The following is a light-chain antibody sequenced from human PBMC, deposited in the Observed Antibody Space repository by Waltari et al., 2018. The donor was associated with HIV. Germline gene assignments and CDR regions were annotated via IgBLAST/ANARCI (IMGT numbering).Light chain of an antibody. V-gene: IGLV2-11*01. Sequence: HSSLTQPRSVSGSPGQSVTISCTGSSRDIGAYDYVSWFQKFPGRAPKLLIFDVNKRPSGVPDRFSGFKSGDTASLTISGLQPDDESDYFCSSYGGFASYLIFGGGTTLTVL. CDR3: SSYGGFASYLI. J-gene: IGLJ2*01. CDR1: SRDIGAYDY. CDR2: DVN.